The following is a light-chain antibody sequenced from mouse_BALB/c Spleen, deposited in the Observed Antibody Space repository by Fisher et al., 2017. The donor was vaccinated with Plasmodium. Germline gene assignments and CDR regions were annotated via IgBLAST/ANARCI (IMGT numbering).Light chain of an antibody. CDR2: YTS. CDR1: QTVNNN. J-gene: IGKJ5*01. Sequence: DIVITQSTVTLSVTPGDSVSLSCRASQTVNNNLHWYQQKSHESPRLLINYTSQSISGILSRFSGSGSGTDFTLSINRVETEDFGMYFCQQSNSWPLTFGAGTKLELK. V-gene: IGKV5-43*01. CDR3: QQSNSWPLT.